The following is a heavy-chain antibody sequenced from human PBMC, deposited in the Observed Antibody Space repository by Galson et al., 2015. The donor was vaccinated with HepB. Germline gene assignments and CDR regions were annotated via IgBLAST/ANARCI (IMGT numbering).Heavy chain of an antibody. Sequence: SLRLSCAASGFTFSSYAMHWVRQAPGKGLEWVAVISYDGSNKYYADSVKGRFTISRDNSKNTLYLQMNSLRAEDTAVYYCARGLRPGDDDDNRFDYWGQGTLVTVSS. CDR1: GFTFSSYA. CDR2: ISYDGSNK. V-gene: IGHV3-30*04. D-gene: IGHD3-16*01. CDR3: ARGLRPGDDDDNRFDY. J-gene: IGHJ4*02.